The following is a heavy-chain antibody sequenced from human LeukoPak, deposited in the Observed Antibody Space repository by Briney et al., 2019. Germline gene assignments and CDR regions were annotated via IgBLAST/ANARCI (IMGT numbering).Heavy chain of an antibody. D-gene: IGHD2-21*02. Sequence: SGPALVKPTQTLTLTCTFSGFSRSTSGMRVSWIRQPPGKALEWLARIDWDDDKFYSTSLKTRLTISKDTSKNQVVLTMTNMDPVDTATYYCARTPYCGGDCYVDYWGQGTLVTVSS. CDR3: ARTPYCGGDCYVDY. CDR1: GFSRSTSGMR. CDR2: IDWDDDK. J-gene: IGHJ4*02. V-gene: IGHV2-70*04.